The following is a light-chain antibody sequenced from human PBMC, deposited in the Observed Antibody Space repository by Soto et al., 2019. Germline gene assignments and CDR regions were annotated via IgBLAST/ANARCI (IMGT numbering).Light chain of an antibody. CDR1: QSVGTW. CDR3: QHYNSFSPWA. Sequence: DIRMTQSPSTLSASVGDTVTVTCRASQSVGTWLAWYQQKPGRAPNLLIYDASTLKSGVPSRFSGSGSGTEFTLTISSLQSDDFATCFCQHYNSFSPWAFGQGTKVDI. CDR2: DAS. J-gene: IGKJ1*01. V-gene: IGKV1-5*01.